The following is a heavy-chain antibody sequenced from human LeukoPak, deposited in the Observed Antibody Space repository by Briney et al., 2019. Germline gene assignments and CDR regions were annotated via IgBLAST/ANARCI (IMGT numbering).Heavy chain of an antibody. CDR2: IKHDGSEN. CDR3: AREVAARRLGSWFDP. Sequence: GGSLRLSCAASGFTFTNDFMTWVRQAQGRGLEWVANIKHDGSENSYVDSVKGRFTISRDNAKNSLYLQMNSLRAEDTAVYHCAREVAARRLGSWFDPWGQGTLVTVSS. CDR1: GFTFTNDF. J-gene: IGHJ5*02. D-gene: IGHD6-6*01. V-gene: IGHV3-7*01.